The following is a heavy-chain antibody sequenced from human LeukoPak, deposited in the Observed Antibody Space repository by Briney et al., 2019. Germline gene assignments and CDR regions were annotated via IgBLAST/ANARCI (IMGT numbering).Heavy chain of an antibody. CDR3: ARDLVRRGSDSPEWGTRWFDP. V-gene: IGHV1-2*02. CDR2: INPNSGGT. J-gene: IGHJ5*02. D-gene: IGHD1-1*01. CDR1: GYTFTGYY. Sequence: ASVKVSCKASGYTFTGYYMHWARQAPGQGLEWMGWINPNSGGTNYAQKFQGRVTMTRDTSISTAYMELSRLRSDDTAVYYCARDLVRRGSDSPEWGTRWFDPWGQGTLVTVSS.